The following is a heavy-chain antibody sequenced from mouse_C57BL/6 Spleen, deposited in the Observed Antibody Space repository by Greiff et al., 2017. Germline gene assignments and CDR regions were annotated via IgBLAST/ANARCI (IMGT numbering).Heavy chain of an antibody. CDR1: GFTFSDAW. D-gene: IGHD2-4*01. CDR2: IRNKANNHAT. Sequence: VQLKESGGGLVQPGGSMKLSCAASGFTFSDAWMDWVRQSPEKGLEWVAEIRNKANNHATYYAESVKGRFTISRDDSKSSVYLQMNSLRAEDTGIYYCTRKGRYDYDGGYAMDYWGQGTSVTVSS. V-gene: IGHV6-6*01. J-gene: IGHJ4*01. CDR3: TRKGRYDYDGGYAMDY.